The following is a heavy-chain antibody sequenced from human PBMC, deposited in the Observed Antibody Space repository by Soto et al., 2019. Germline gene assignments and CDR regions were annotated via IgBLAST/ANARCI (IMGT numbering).Heavy chain of an antibody. J-gene: IGHJ6*03. CDR2: IYYSGST. CDR1: AGSISSSSYY. D-gene: IGHD3-10*01. Sequence: PSETLSLTCTVSAGSISSSSYYWGWIRQPPGKGLEWIGSIYYSGSTNYNPSLKSRVTISVDTSKNQLSLKLSSVTAADTAVYYCARCLGSPPNGPRYYYGSGSLGSWHYYYYMDVWGNGTTVTVSS. V-gene: IGHV4-39*07. CDR3: ARCLGSPPNGPRYYYGSGSLGSWHYYYYMDV.